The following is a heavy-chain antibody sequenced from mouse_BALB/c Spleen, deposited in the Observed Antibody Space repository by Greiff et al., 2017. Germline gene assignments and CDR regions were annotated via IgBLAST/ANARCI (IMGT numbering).Heavy chain of an antibody. D-gene: IGHD1-1*01. CDR3: ARVRSSYDY. CDR2: ISSGGST. CDR1: GFTFSSYA. J-gene: IGHJ2*01. Sequence: DVMLVESGGGLVKPGGSLKLSCAASGFTFSSYAMSWVRQTPEKRLEWVASISSGGSTYYPDSVKGRFTISRDNARNILYLQMSSLRSEDTAMYYCARVRSSYDYWGQGTTLTVSS. V-gene: IGHV5-6-5*01.